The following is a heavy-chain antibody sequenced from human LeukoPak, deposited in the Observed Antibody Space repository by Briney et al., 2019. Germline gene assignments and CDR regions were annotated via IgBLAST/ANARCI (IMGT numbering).Heavy chain of an antibody. CDR3: ARRRVGPSWGVFDY. D-gene: IGHD1-26*01. J-gene: IGHJ4*02. Sequence: PGRSLRLSCAASGFTFSSYAMHWVRQAPGKGLEWVAVISYDGSNKYYADSVKGRFTISRGNSKNTLYLQMNSLRAEDTAVYYCARRRVGPSWGVFDYWGQGTLVTVSS. V-gene: IGHV3-30-3*01. CDR1: GFTFSSYA. CDR2: ISYDGSNK.